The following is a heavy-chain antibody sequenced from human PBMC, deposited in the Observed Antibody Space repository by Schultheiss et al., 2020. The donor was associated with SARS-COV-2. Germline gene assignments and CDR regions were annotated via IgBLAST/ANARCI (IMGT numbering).Heavy chain of an antibody. V-gene: IGHV3-33*08. Sequence: GESLKISCAASGFTFSSYAMHWVRQAPGKGLEWVAVIWYDGSNKYYTDSVKGRFTISRDNSKNTLYLQMNSLRAEDTGIYYCVRDYDYGLHWGQGTLVTVSS. J-gene: IGHJ4*02. CDR2: IWYDGSNK. CDR3: VRDYDYGLH. D-gene: IGHD4-17*01. CDR1: GFTFSSYA.